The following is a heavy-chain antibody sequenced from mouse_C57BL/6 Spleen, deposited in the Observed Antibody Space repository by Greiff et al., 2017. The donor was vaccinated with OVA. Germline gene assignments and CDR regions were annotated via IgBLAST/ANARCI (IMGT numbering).Heavy chain of an antibody. J-gene: IGHJ4*01. V-gene: IGHV1-80*01. CDR3: ARQPSGYAMDY. D-gene: IGHD3-1*01. CDR2: IYPGDGDT. CDR1: GYAFSSYW. Sequence: VQLQQSGAELVKPGASVKISCKASGYAFSSYWMNWVTQRPGKGLEWIGQIYPGDGDTNYNGKFKGKATLTADKSSSTAYMQLSSLTSEDSAVYFCARQPSGYAMDYWGQGTSVTVSS.